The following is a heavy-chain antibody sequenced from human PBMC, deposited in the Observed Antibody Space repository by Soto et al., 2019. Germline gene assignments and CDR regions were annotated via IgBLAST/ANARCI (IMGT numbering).Heavy chain of an antibody. CDR3: ASGAPNVGYSSSYGMDV. D-gene: IGHD6-13*01. CDR2: IIPIFGTA. J-gene: IGHJ6*02. CDR1: GGTFSSYA. Sequence: WASVKVSCKASGGTFSSYAISWVRQAPGQGLEWMGGIIPIFGTANYAQKFQGRVTITADESTSTAYMELSSLRSEDTAVYYCASGAPNVGYSSSYGMDVWGQGTTVTVSS. V-gene: IGHV1-69*13.